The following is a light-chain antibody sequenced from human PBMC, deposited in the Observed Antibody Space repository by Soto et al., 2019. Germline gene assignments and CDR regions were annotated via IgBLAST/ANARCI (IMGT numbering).Light chain of an antibody. V-gene: IGLV2-14*01. CDR1: SSDVGGYNY. Sequence: QSVLTQPASVSGSPGQSITISCTGTSSDVGGYNYVSWYQQHPGKAPKLMIYDVSNRPSGVSNRFSGSKSGNTASLTISGLQAEDEADYYCSSYTSSSTDDFGTGTRSPS. CDR3: SSYTSSSTDD. J-gene: IGLJ1*01. CDR2: DVS.